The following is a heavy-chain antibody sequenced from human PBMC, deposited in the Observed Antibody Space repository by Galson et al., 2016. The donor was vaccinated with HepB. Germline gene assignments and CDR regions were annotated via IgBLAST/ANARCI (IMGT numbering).Heavy chain of an antibody. CDR2: IWYDGSNK. D-gene: IGHD2-8*01. V-gene: IGHV3-33*01. J-gene: IGHJ5*02. Sequence: SLRLSCAASGFTFSSYGIHWVRRAPGKGLEWVAVIWYDGSNKYYADSVKGRFTISRDNSKNTLYLQMNSLRAEDTAVYYCAREVDQYANWFDPWGQGTLVTVSS. CDR1: GFTFSSYG. CDR3: AREVDQYANWFDP.